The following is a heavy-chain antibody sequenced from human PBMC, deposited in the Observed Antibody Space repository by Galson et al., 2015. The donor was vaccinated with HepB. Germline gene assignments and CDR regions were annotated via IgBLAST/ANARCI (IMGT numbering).Heavy chain of an antibody. D-gene: IGHD3-3*01. CDR3: ARDRIHDFWSGYWNYYYYYGMDV. Sequence: SVKVSCKASGYTFTSYGISWVRQAPGQGLEWMGWISAYNGNTNYAQKLQGRVTMTTDTSTSTAYMELRSLRSDDTAVYYCARDRIHDFWSGYWNYYYYYGMDVWGQGTTVTVSS. J-gene: IGHJ6*02. V-gene: IGHV1-18*04. CDR1: GYTFTSYG. CDR2: ISAYNGNT.